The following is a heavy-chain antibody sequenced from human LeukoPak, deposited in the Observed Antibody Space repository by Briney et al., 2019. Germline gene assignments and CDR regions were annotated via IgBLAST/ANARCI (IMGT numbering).Heavy chain of an antibody. CDR1: GGSISSYY. Sequence: SETLSLTCTVSGGSISSYYWSWIRQPPGKGLEWIGYIYYSGSTNYNPSLKSRVTISVDTSKNQFSLKLSSVTAADTAVYYCAKAVAAAGRFGFDPWGQGTLVTVSS. J-gene: IGHJ5*02. CDR3: AKAVAAAGRFGFDP. V-gene: IGHV4-59*01. D-gene: IGHD6-13*01. CDR2: IYYSGST.